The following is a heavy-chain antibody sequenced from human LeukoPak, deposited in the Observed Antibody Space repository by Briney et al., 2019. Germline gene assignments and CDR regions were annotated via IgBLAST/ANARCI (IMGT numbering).Heavy chain of an antibody. V-gene: IGHV4-38-2*02. CDR3: ARIPLYCSGGSCVDY. D-gene: IGHD2-15*01. CDR2: IHHSGST. Sequence: SETLSLTCTVSGYSISSGYYWGWIRQPPGKGLEWIGSIHHSGSTYYNPSLKSRVTISVDTSKNQFSLKLSSVTAADTAVYYCARIPLYCSGGSCVDYWGQGTLVTVSS. J-gene: IGHJ4*02. CDR1: GYSISSGYY.